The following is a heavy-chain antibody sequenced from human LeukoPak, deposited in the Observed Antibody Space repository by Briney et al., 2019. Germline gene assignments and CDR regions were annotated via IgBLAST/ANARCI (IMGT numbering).Heavy chain of an antibody. V-gene: IGHV3-30*02. J-gene: IGHJ6*03. D-gene: IGHD4-17*01. CDR1: GFTFSNYG. Sequence: GGSLRLSCAASGFTFSNYGMHWVRQAPGKGLEWVAFIRYDGSKKYYADSVKGRFSISRDNSKNTLYLQMNSLRAEDTAVYYCARDVRTTVTTSKTYYYYYMDVWGKGTTVTVSS. CDR2: IRYDGSKK. CDR3: ARDVRTTVTTSKTYYYYYMDV.